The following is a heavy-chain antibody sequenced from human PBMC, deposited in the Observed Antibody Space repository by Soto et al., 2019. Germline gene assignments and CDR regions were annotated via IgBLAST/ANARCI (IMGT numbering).Heavy chain of an antibody. V-gene: IGHV3-48*02. Sequence: EVQLVDSGGGLVQPGGSLRLSCAASGFTFSSYSMIWVRQAPGKGLEWVSYISSGSSTIYYADSVKGRFTVSRDNAKNSLYLQMNSLRDEDTAGYYCTRVRQLGLDYWGQGTLVTVSS. D-gene: IGHD1-1*01. CDR1: GFTFSSYS. CDR2: ISSGSSTI. CDR3: TRVRQLGLDY. J-gene: IGHJ4*02.